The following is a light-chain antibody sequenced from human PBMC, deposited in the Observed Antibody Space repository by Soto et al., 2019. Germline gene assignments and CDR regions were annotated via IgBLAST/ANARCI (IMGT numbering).Light chain of an antibody. V-gene: IGLV2-14*01. CDR2: EVS. J-gene: IGLJ2*01. Sequence: QSVLTQPASVSGSPGQSITISCTGTSNDVGGYNYVSWYQQHPGKAPKLMMYEVSNRPSGVPDRFSGSKSGNTASLIISGLLAEDEADYYCSSFTSRTTVLFGGGTKLTVL. CDR3: SSFTSRTTVL. CDR1: SNDVGGYNY.